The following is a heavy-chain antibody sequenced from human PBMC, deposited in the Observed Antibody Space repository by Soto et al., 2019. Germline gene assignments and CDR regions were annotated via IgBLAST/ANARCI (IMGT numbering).Heavy chain of an antibody. D-gene: IGHD6-13*01. CDR3: AKQAPYSNSWYEIDH. V-gene: IGHV3-23*01. Sequence: GGSLRLSCAASGFTFSSYGINLVHQAPGKGLEWVSGISGSGDSTHYADSVKGRFTISRDNSKNTLYLQMNSLRAEDTAVYYCAKQAPYSNSWYEIDHWGQGTLVTVSS. J-gene: IGHJ4*02. CDR2: ISGSGDST. CDR1: GFTFSSYG.